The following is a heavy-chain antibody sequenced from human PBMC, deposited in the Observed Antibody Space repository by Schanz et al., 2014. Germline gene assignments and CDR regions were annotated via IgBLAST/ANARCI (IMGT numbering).Heavy chain of an antibody. J-gene: IGHJ4*02. D-gene: IGHD5-12*01. Sequence: QVQLVESGGGVVQPGRSLRLSCAVSGFTFSSYGMHWVRQAPCKGLEWVALISYDGSNKHYADSVKGRFTISRDNSKKTLYVQMNSLRAEDTAVYYCAGDRPSGYALDFWGQGTLVTVSS. CDR3: AGDRPSGYALDF. V-gene: IGHV3-30*03. CDR2: ISYDGSNK. CDR1: GFTFSSYG.